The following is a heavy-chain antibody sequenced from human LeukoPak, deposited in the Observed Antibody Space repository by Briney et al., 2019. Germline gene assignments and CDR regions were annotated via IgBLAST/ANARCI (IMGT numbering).Heavy chain of an antibody. CDR3: ARQSFSSGWYEFSY. CDR2: IYYSGST. D-gene: IGHD6-19*01. Sequence: SETLSLTCTVSGGSMSSSSHYWGWIRQPPGKGLEWIGNIYYSGSTYYNPSLKSRVTISVDTSKDQFSLRLSSVTAADTAVYYCARQSFSSGWYEFSYWGQGTLVTVSS. CDR1: GGSMSSSSHY. J-gene: IGHJ4*02. V-gene: IGHV4-39*01.